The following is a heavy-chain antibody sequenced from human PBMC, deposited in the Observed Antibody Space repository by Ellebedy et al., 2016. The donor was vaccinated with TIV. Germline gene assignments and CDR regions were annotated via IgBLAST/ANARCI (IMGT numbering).Heavy chain of an antibody. J-gene: IGHJ6*02. CDR1: GFTFGDFA. V-gene: IGHV3-49*04. D-gene: IGHD1-7*01. CDR2: IGSKGYGGTT. Sequence: GGSLRLXXTAPGFTFGDFAISWVRQAPGKGLEWVGLIGSKGYGGTTQYAASVKGRFTISRDDSKSIAYLQMNSLKTEDTALYYCTREAANWNYPYYYCNGMDVWGQGTTVTVSS. CDR3: TREAANWNYPYYYCNGMDV.